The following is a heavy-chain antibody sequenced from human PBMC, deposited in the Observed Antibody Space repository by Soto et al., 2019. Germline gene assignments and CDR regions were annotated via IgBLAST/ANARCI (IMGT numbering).Heavy chain of an antibody. Sequence: PSETLSLTCAVYGGSFSGYYWSWIRQPPGKGLEWIGEINHSGSTNYNPSLKSRVTISVDTSKNQFSLKLSSVTAADTAVYYCARGPYYYDSSGYNPAYYFGYWGQGTLVTVSS. CDR2: INHSGST. J-gene: IGHJ4*02. D-gene: IGHD3-22*01. V-gene: IGHV4-34*01. CDR1: GGSFSGYY. CDR3: ARGPYYYDSSGYNPAYYFGY.